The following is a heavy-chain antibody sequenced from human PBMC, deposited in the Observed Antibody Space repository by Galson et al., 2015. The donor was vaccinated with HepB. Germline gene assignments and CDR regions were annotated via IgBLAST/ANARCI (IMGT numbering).Heavy chain of an antibody. CDR2: IYSGGST. CDR3: ARGGYSSSWYVRYFDL. J-gene: IGHJ2*01. CDR1: GFTVSSNY. V-gene: IGHV3-66*01. D-gene: IGHD6-13*01. Sequence: SLRLSCAASGFTVSSNYMSWVRQAPGKGLEWVSVIYSGGSTYYADSVKGRFTISRDNSKNTLYLQMNSLRAEDTAMYYCARGGYSSSWYVRYFDLWGRGTLVTVSS.